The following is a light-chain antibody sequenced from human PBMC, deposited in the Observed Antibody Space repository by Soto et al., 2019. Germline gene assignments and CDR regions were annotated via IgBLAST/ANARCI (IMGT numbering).Light chain of an antibody. J-gene: IGKJ3*01. CDR2: DAS. CDR1: RDIRNF. Sequence: DIQLTQSPSSLSASVGDRVTITCQASRDIRNFLNWYQQRPGRAPKLLIYDASNLETGVPSRFSGSGSGTDFTFTSSSLHPEHIAIYYCQPYNNLPFTFGPGTKVDL. V-gene: IGKV1-33*01. CDR3: QPYNNLPFT.